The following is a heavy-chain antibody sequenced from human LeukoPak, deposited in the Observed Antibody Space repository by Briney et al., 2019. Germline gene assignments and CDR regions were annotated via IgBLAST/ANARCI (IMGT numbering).Heavy chain of an antibody. CDR1: GFTFSSYA. J-gene: IGHJ4*02. V-gene: IGHV3-30-3*01. D-gene: IGHD1-26*01. CDR3: ARDSTTNSGSYFRSKGTFDY. Sequence: SGGSLRLSCAASGFTFSSYAMHWVRQAPGKGLEWVAVISYDGSNKYYADSVKGRFTISRDNSKNTLYLQMNSLRAEDTAVYYCARDSTTNSGSYFRSKGTFDYWGQGTLVTVSS. CDR2: ISYDGSNK.